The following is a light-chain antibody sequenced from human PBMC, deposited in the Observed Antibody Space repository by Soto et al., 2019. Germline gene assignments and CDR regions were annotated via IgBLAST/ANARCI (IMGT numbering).Light chain of an antibody. J-gene: IGKJ1*01. Sequence: DIQMTQSPSSLSASVGDRVTITCRASQDISNFLAWYQQKPGKVPELLISAASTLQSGVPSRFTGSGSGTDFTLTISSLQPEDVATYYCQKYDTAPRTFGQGTKVEIK. CDR2: AAS. CDR1: QDISNF. CDR3: QKYDTAPRT. V-gene: IGKV1-27*01.